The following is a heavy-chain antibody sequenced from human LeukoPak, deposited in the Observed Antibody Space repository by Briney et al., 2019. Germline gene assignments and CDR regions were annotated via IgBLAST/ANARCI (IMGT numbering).Heavy chain of an antibody. Sequence: PGGSLRLSCAASGFTFSSYAMSWVRQAPGKGLEWVSAIGGSGGSTYYADSVKGRFTISRDNSKNTLYLQMNSLRAEDTAVYYCAKGGVCSSTSCYPYFDYWGQGTLVTVSS. CDR2: IGGSGGST. CDR3: AKGGVCSSTSCYPYFDY. CDR1: GFTFSSYA. V-gene: IGHV3-23*01. J-gene: IGHJ4*02. D-gene: IGHD2-2*01.